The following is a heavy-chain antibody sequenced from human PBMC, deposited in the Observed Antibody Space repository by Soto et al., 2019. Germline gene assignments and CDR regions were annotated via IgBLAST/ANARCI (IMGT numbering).Heavy chain of an antibody. CDR3: AREYTAWPLAYGLDV. CDR2: ISSRSDI. Sequence: KPXGSLRLSCVGAGFTFSTYNINWVRQAPGKGLEWVSSISSRSDIYYADSVKGRFTISRDNAKNSVSLQMNSLRAEDTAVYYCAREYTAWPLAYGLDVWGQGTTVTVSS. V-gene: IGHV3-21*01. CDR1: GFTFSTYN. D-gene: IGHD2-2*02. J-gene: IGHJ6*02.